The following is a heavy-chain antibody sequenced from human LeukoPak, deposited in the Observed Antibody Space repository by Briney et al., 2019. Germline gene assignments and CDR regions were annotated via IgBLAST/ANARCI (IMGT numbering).Heavy chain of an antibody. D-gene: IGHD2-2*01. J-gene: IGHJ4*02. CDR3: ARGHNYCSSTSCFFYFDY. Sequence: GRSLRLPCATSGFPFSTYGFHWVRQAPGKGLEWVAVLWYDGSKKYYADSVKGRLTISRDGSQNTLYLQMNSLRAEDTAVYYCARGHNYCSSTSCFFYFDYWGRGTLVTVSS. CDR2: LWYDGSKK. V-gene: IGHV3-33*01. CDR1: GFPFSTYG.